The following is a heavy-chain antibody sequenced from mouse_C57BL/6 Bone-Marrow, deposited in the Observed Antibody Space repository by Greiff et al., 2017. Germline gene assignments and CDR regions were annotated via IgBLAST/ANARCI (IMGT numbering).Heavy chain of an antibody. V-gene: IGHV5-6*01. D-gene: IGHD2-3*01. CDR3: ARHDGYFWYFDV. Sequence: EVQLVESGGDLVKPGGSLKLSCAASGFTFSSYGMSWVRQTPDKRLEWVATISSGGSYTYYPDRVKGRFAISRDNAKKTLYLQMSSLKSEDTAMYYCARHDGYFWYFDVWGTGTTVTVSS. CDR1: GFTFSSYG. J-gene: IGHJ1*03. CDR2: ISSGGSYT.